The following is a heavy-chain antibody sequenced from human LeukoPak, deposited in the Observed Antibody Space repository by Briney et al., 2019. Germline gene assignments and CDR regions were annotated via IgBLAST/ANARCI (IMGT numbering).Heavy chain of an antibody. CDR1: GFTFSSYA. Sequence: PGGSLRLSCAASGFTFSSYAMSWVRQAPGKGLEWVSSISGSGDSTPYADSVKGRFTISRDNSKNTLYPQMNSLRAEDTAVYYCANVGSGSFYYWGQGTLVTVSS. CDR2: ISGSGDST. V-gene: IGHV3-23*01. CDR3: ANVGSGSFYY. J-gene: IGHJ4*02. D-gene: IGHD3-10*01.